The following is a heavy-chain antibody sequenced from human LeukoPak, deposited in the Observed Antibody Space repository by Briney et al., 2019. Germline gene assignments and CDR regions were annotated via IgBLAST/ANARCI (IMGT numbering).Heavy chain of an antibody. D-gene: IGHD3-10*01. J-gene: IGHJ4*02. CDR1: GYTFTVFY. Sequence: GASVKVSCKASGYTFTVFYMQWVRQAPGQGLEWMGWINPNSGGTYSAQKFQGRVTMTRDTPTSTAYMELRSLRSDDTAVYYCARDGHYGSGHADYWGQGTLVTVSS. V-gene: IGHV1-2*02. CDR2: INPNSGGT. CDR3: ARDGHYGSGHADY.